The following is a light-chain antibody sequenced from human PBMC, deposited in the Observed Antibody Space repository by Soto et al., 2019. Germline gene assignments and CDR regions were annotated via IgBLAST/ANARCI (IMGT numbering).Light chain of an antibody. Sequence: EFVLTQSPGTLSLSPGERATLSCRASQTVRNNYLAWYQQKPGQAPRLLIYDASSRATGIPDRFSGGGSGTDVTLIFSRLEPEDFAVYYCQQFSSYPLTLGGGTKVEIK. V-gene: IGKV3-20*01. J-gene: IGKJ4*01. CDR3: QQFSSYPLT. CDR1: QTVRNNY. CDR2: DAS.